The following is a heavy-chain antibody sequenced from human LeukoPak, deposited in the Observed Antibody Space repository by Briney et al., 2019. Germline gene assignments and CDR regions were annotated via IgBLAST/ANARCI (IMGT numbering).Heavy chain of an antibody. CDR2: INTDGSST. CDR1: GFTLSNYR. CDR3: TRDDLYCSGGGCYSVAPLDY. J-gene: IGHJ4*02. V-gene: IGHV3-74*01. D-gene: IGHD2-15*01. Sequence: PGGSLRLSCAASGFTLSNYRMHWVRQAPGKGLVWVSRINTDGSSTIYADSVKGRFTISRDDAKNTLHLQMNSLRADDTAVYYCTRDDLYCSGGGCYSVAPLDYWGQGTLVTVSS.